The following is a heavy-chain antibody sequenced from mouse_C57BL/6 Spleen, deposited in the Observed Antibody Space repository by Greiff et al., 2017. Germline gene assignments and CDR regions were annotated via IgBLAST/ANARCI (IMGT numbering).Heavy chain of an antibody. V-gene: IGHV1-76*01. J-gene: IGHJ4*01. CDR1: GYTFTDYY. CDR3: ARSTNYYGSSYEDYAMDY. Sequence: VQLQQSGAELVRPGASVKLSCKASGYTFTDYYINWVKQRPGQGLEWIARIYPGSGNTYYNEKFKGKATLTAEKSSSTAYMQLSSLTSEDSAVYFCARSTNYYGSSYEDYAMDYWGQGTSVTVSS. D-gene: IGHD1-1*01. CDR2: IYPGSGNT.